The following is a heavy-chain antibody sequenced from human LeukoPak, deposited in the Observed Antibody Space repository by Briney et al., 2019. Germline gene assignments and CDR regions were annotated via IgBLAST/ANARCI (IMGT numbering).Heavy chain of an antibody. J-gene: IGHJ5*02. CDR3: ARSGSSGYYSRGWFDP. D-gene: IGHD3-22*01. CDR2: INPSGGST. V-gene: IGHV1-46*01. CDR1: GYTFTSYY. Sequence: GASVTVSCKASGYTFTSYYMHWVRQAPGQGLEWMGIINPSGGSTSYAQKFQGRVTMTRDTPTSTVYMELSSLRSEDTAVYYCARSGSSGYYSRGWFDPWGQGTLVTVSS.